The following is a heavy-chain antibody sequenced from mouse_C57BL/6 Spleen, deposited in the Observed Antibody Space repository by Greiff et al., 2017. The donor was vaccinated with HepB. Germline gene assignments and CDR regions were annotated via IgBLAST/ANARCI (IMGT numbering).Heavy chain of an antibody. Sequence: EVKVEESGGGLVKPGGSLKLSCAASGFTFSSYAMSWVRQTPEKRLEWVATISDGGSYTYYPDNVKGRFTISRDNAKNNLYLQMSHLKSEDTAMYYCARGRHYGGFAYWGQGTLVTVSA. CDR3: ARGRHYGGFAY. V-gene: IGHV5-4*03. CDR1: GFTFSSYA. J-gene: IGHJ3*01. CDR2: ISDGGSYT. D-gene: IGHD1-1*01.